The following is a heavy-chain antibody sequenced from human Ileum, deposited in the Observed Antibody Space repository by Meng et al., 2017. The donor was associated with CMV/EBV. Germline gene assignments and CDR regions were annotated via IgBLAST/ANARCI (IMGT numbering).Heavy chain of an antibody. Sequence: VSGGSITSSTYYWGWIRQSPGKGLEYIVTIYFSGSTYYNPSLKSRVTISVDTSKNQFSLTLSSVTAADTAVYYCVRRVVVMGGPFDSWGQGTLVTVSS. V-gene: IGHV4-39*01. CDR2: IYFSGST. CDR3: VRRVVVMGGPFDS. J-gene: IGHJ4*02. D-gene: IGHD2-15*01. CDR1: GGSITSSTYY.